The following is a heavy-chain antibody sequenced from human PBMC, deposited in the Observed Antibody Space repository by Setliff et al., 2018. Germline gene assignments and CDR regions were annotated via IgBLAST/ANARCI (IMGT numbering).Heavy chain of an antibody. D-gene: IGHD1-26*01. CDR2: IFWDDDK. CDR1: GLSLNTRGVG. CDR3: ARRRGGTYGFDYFDS. Sequence: ESGPTLVNPTQTLTLTCTLSGLSLNTRGVGVGWIRQPPGKALEWLALIFWDDDKRYSPYLKSRLTISKDSSKNQVVLTMTNMDPVDTATYYCARRRGGTYGFDYFDSWGQGTLVTVSS. J-gene: IGHJ4*02. V-gene: IGHV2-5*02.